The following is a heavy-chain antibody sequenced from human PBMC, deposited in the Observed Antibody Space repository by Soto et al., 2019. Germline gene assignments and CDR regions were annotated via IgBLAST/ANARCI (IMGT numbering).Heavy chain of an antibody. Sequence: ASVKVSCKASGYTFTSYDINWVRQATGQGLEWMGWMNPNSGNTGYAQKFQGRVTMTRDTSIRTAYLELSSLRSEDTAVYYCARKIPATGGFDYWGQGVLVTVSS. CDR2: MNPNSGNT. J-gene: IGHJ4*02. D-gene: IGHD2-8*02. CDR1: GYTFTSYD. CDR3: ARKIPATGGFDY. V-gene: IGHV1-8*01.